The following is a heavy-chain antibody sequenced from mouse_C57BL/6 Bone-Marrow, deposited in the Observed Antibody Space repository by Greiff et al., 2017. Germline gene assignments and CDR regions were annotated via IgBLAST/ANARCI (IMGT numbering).Heavy chain of an antibody. Sequence: QVQLKQPGAELVKPGASVKMSCKASGYTFTSYWITWVKQRPGQGLEWIGNIYPSDSETHYNQKFKDKATLTVDKSSSTAYMQLSSLTSEDSAVYYCARSGDYDGGAWFAYGGQGTRVTVSA. V-gene: IGHV1-61*01. J-gene: IGHJ3*01. CDR1: GYTFTSYW. CDR2: IYPSDSET. D-gene: IGHD2-4*01. CDR3: ARSGDYDGGAWFAY.